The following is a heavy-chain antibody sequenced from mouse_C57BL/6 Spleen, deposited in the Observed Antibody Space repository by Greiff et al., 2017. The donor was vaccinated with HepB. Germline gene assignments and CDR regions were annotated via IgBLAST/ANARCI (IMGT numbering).Heavy chain of an antibody. D-gene: IGHD2-3*01. CDR3: ARGGYYDWFAY. CDR1: GFTFSDYG. CDR2: ISSGSSTI. Sequence: EVQGVESGGGLVKPGGSLKLSCAASGFTFSDYGMHWVRQAPEKGLEWVAYISSGSSTIYYADTVKGRFTISRDNAKNTLFLQMTSLRSEDTAMYYCARGGYYDWFAYWGQGTLVTVSA. V-gene: IGHV5-17*01. J-gene: IGHJ3*01.